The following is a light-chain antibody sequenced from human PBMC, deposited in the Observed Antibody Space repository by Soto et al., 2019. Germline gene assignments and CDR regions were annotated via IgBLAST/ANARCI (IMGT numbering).Light chain of an antibody. V-gene: IGLV1-40*01. CDR2: GNT. J-gene: IGLJ1*01. CDR1: SSNIGAGYD. Sequence: QSVLTQPPSVSGAPGQRVTISCTGSSSNIGAGYDVHWYQQLPGTAPKLLIHGNTNRPSGVPDRISGSKSGTSASLAITGLRPEDEADYYCQSYDSSLSGYVFGTGTKLTVL. CDR3: QSYDSSLSGYV.